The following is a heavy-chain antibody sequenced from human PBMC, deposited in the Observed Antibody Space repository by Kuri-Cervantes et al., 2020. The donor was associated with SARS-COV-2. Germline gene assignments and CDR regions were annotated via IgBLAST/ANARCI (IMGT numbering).Heavy chain of an antibody. V-gene: IGHV4-4*08. J-gene: IGHJ5*02. D-gene: IGHD6-13*01. CDR3: ARVAAGKRVNWFDP. Sequence: GSLRLSCTVSGGSISSYYWSWIRQPPGKGLEWIGYIYTSGSTNYNPSLKSRVTISVDTSKNHFSLKLVSVTAADTAVYYCARVAAGKRVNWFDPWGQGTLGTVSS. CDR2: IYTSGST. CDR1: GGSISSYY.